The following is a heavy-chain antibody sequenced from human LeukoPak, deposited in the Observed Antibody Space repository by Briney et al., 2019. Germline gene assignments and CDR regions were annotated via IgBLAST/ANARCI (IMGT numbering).Heavy chain of an antibody. CDR3: ARDRGVGNYGMDV. V-gene: IGHV3-66*01. D-gene: IGHD7-27*01. CDR1: GFTFSSYS. CDR2: IYSGGRT. J-gene: IGHJ6*02. Sequence: PGGSLRLSCAASGFTFSSYSMNWVRQAPGKGLEWGSVIYSGGRTYYADSVKGRFTISRDNSKNTLYPQMNSLRAEDTAVDYCARDRGVGNYGMDVWGQGTTVTVSS.